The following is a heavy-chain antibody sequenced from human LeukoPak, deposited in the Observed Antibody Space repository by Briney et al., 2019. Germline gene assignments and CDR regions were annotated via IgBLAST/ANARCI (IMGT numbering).Heavy chain of an antibody. Sequence: GGSLRLSCAASGFDFPSYAMHWVRQAPGKGLEWVAGVSYSGDKKEYADSVKGRFTVSRDNSENTVYYCARSSGSALALGSRFDPWGQGVHVTVSS. V-gene: IGHV3-30-3*01. D-gene: IGHD2-15*01. CDR3: DP. J-gene: IGHJ5*01. CDR1: GFDFPSYA. CDR2: VSYSGDKK.